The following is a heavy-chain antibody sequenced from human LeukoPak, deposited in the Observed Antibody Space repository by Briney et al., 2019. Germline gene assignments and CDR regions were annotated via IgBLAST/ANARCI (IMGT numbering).Heavy chain of an antibody. CDR3: ARQDYGMDV. J-gene: IGHJ6*02. Sequence: SETLSLTCTVSGGSISRYYWSCIRQPPGKGLEWIGYIYYSGSTNYSPSLKSRVTISVDTSKNQVSLKLSSVTAADTAVYYCARQDYGMDVWGQGTTVTVSS. V-gene: IGHV4-59*08. CDR2: IYYSGST. CDR1: GGSISRYY.